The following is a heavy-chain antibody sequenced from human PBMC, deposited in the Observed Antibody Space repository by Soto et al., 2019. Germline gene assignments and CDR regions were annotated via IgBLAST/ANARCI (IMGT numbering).Heavy chain of an antibody. V-gene: IGHV4-34*01. CDR1: GGSFSGYY. CDR3: ARVNSSSPQYYFDY. Sequence: SETLSLTCAVYGGSFSGYYWSWIRQPPGKGLEWIGEINHSGSTNYNPSLKSRVTISVDTSKNQFSLKLSSVTAADTAVYYCARVNSSSPQYYFDYWGQGTLVTVSS. J-gene: IGHJ4*02. CDR2: INHSGST. D-gene: IGHD6-6*01.